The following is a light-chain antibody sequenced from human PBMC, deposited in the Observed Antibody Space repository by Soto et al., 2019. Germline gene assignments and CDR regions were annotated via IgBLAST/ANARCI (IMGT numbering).Light chain of an antibody. CDR2: SAS. CDR1: QDIKSN. V-gene: IGKV3-15*01. Sequence: EIVMTQSPATLSVSPGEGTTLSCRASQDIKSNMAWYQQTPGQAPRLLIYSASTRATGVPARFSGSGSGTGFTLTISSLESEDFAIYYCQQYNNLPPWTFGQGTKVDIK. J-gene: IGKJ1*01. CDR3: QQYNNLPPWT.